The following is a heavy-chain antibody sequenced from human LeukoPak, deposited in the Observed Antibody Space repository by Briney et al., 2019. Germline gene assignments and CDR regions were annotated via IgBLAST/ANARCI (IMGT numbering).Heavy chain of an antibody. J-gene: IGHJ4*02. CDR2: INPNSGGA. CDR3: AREGAGTDCGADCLYYFDY. V-gene: IGHV1-2*02. D-gene: IGHD2-21*02. CDR1: GYTFIGYF. Sequence: ASVKVSCKASGYTFIGYFIHWVRQAPGQGLEWMGWINPNSGGANYAQKFQGRVTMTRDTSIRTVYMELSRLRSDDTAVYYCAREGAGTDCGADCLYYFDYWGQGTLVTVSS.